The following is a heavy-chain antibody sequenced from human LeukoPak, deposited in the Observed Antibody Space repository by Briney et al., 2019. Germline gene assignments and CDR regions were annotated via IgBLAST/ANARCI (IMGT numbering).Heavy chain of an antibody. V-gene: IGHV4-34*01. D-gene: IGHD3-10*01. Sequence: SETLSLTCAVYGGSFSGYYWSWIRQPPGKGLEWIGEINHSGSTNYNPSLKSRVTISVDTSKNQFSLKLSSVTAADTAVYYCARHMRITMVRGGVDYWGQGTLVTVSS. CDR3: ARHMRITMVRGGVDY. CDR2: INHSGST. CDR1: GGSFSGYY. J-gene: IGHJ4*02.